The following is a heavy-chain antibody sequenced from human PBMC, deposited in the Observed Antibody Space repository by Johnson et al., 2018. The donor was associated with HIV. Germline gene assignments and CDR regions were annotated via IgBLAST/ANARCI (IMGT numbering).Heavy chain of an antibody. D-gene: IGHD5-18*01. Sequence: VQLVESGGGLVQPGGSLRLSCAASGFTFSSYDMHWVRQTTGKVLHWVSGIGTAGDPYYSGSVKGRFTISRETAKNSLYLQMNSLRAGDTAVYYGARGRGVGRPIQKWLGAAFDIWGQGTMVTVSS. V-gene: IGHV3-13*05. CDR1: GFTFSSYD. CDR3: ARGRGVGRPIQKWLGAAFDI. J-gene: IGHJ3*02. CDR2: IGTAGDP.